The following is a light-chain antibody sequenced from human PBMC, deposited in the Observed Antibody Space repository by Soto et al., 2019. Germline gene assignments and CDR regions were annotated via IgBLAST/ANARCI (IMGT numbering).Light chain of an antibody. V-gene: IGLV2-23*01. Sequence: QSALTQPASVSGSPGQSITISCTGTSSDVGSYNLVSWYQQHPGKGPKLMIYEGSKRPSGVSNRFSGSKSGNTASLTISGLQAEDEADYYCCSYADSSNYVFGTGTKLTVL. CDR2: EGS. CDR3: CSYADSSNYV. J-gene: IGLJ1*01. CDR1: SSDVGSYNL.